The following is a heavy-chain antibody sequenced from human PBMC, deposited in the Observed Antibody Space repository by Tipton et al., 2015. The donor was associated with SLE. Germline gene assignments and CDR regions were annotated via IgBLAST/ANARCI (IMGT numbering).Heavy chain of an antibody. CDR1: GGTFSSYT. V-gene: IGHV1-18*01. J-gene: IGHJ6*02. CDR3: ARGPALIVLMVYANYGMDV. D-gene: IGHD2-8*01. Sequence: QLVQSGAEVKKPGSSVKVSCKASGGTFSSYTISWVRQAPGQGLEWMGWISAYNGNTNYAQKLQGRVTMTTDTSTSTAYMELRSLSSDDTAVYYCARGPALIVLMVYANYGMDVWGQGTTVTVSS. CDR2: ISAYNGNT.